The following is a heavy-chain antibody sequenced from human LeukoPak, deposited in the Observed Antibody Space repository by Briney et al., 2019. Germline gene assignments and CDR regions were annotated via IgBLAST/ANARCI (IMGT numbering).Heavy chain of an antibody. D-gene: IGHD6-13*01. Sequence: SETLSLTCTVSGGSISSSSYYWGWIRQPPGKGLEWIGSIYYSGSTYYNPSLKSRVTISVDTSKNQFSLKLSSVTAADTAVYYCARGDVAAAGIIVYCGQGTLVTVSS. V-gene: IGHV4-39*01. CDR3: ARGDVAAAGIIVY. J-gene: IGHJ4*02. CDR1: GGSISSSSYY. CDR2: IYYSGST.